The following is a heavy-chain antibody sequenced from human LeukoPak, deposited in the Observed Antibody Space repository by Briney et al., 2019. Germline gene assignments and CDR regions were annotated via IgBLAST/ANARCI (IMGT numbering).Heavy chain of an antibody. CDR1: GYTFTGYY. D-gene: IGHD2/OR15-2a*01. V-gene: IGHV1-2*02. CDR2: INPNSGGT. CDR3: ARGPRLLRGWFDP. J-gene: IGHJ5*02. Sequence: GAPVKVSCKASGYTFTGYYMHWVRQAPGQGLEWMGWINPNSGGTNYAQKFQGRVTMTRDTSISTAYMELSRLRSDDTAVYYCARGPRLLRGWFDPWGQGTLVTVSS.